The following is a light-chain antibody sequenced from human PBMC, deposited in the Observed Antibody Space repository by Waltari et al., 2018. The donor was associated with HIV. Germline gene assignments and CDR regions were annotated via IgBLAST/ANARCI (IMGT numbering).Light chain of an antibody. CDR3: CSYAGTSTYV. CDR1: GSSAPGCHL. J-gene: IGLJ1*01. Sequence: ALTQPASVSAPPGQSITIPCPGTGSSAPGCHLVFWYQHHPGNAPKVMIYAVTKRPSGVSDRFSGSKSGNTASLTISGLQAEDEADYYCCSYAGTSTYVFGTGTKVTVL. V-gene: IGLV2-23*02. CDR2: AVT.